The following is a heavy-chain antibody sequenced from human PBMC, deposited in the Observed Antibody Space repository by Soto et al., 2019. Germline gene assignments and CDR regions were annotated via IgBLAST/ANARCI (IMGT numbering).Heavy chain of an antibody. J-gene: IGHJ6*02. Sequence: QVQLVQSGAEVKKPGTSVKVSCKASGYTFTSYDINWVRQATGQGLEWMGWMNPNSGNTGYAQKFQGRVSMTRNTSISTAYMELSSLRSEDTAVYYCARWPDGYYYYGMDVWGQGTTVTVSS. CDR2: MNPNSGNT. CDR3: ARWPDGYYYYGMDV. CDR1: GYTFTSYD. V-gene: IGHV1-8*01.